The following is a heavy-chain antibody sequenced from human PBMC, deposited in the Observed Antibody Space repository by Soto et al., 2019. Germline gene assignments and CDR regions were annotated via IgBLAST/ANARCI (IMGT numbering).Heavy chain of an antibody. CDR1: GYTFTSYA. D-gene: IGHD6-13*01. J-gene: IGHJ4*02. CDR3: AREASSSWFGAAFAD. V-gene: IGHV1-3*01. Sequence: ASVKVSCKASGYTFTSYAMHWVRQAPGQRLEWMGWINAGNGNTKYSQKFQGRVTITRDTSASTAYMELSSLRSEDTAVYYCAREASSSWFGAAFADSGQGTLVTV. CDR2: INAGNGNT.